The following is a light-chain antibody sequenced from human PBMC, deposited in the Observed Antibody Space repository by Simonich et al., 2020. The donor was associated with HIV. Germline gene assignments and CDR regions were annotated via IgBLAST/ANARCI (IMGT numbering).Light chain of an antibody. CDR2: EAS. J-gene: IGKJ2*01. CDR1: QSINDW. Sequence: DIQMTQSPSSLSASVGDTVTTTCRASQSINDWLDWYQQKPGKAPKLLVSEASSLESGVPSRFSGSGSGTHYTLTISSLQPEDFATYYCQQYYNIPRTFGQGTNLEIK. CDR3: QQYYNIPRT. V-gene: IGKV1-5*03.